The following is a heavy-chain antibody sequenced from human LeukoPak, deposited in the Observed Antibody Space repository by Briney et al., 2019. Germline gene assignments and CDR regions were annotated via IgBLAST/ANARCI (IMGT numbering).Heavy chain of an antibody. CDR2: IIPIFGTA. J-gene: IGHJ4*02. CDR3: ARDPDYYGSGSFDN. Sequence: LVTLSFKASGATFSSYAITWERQAPGQGLDWMGGIIPIFGTANYAQKFQVRVTITADKSTSTAYMELSSLRSEDTDVYYCARDPDYYGSGSFDNWGQGTLVTVSS. D-gene: IGHD3-10*01. CDR1: GATFSSYA. V-gene: IGHV1-69*06.